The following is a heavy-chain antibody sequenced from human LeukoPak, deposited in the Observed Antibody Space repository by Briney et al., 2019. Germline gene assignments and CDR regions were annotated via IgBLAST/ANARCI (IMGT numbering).Heavy chain of an antibody. V-gene: IGHV1-69*05. J-gene: IGHJ4*02. CDR1: GGTFSSYA. CDR3: ARDRRALRGAYCGGDCYSAGGV. CDR2: IIPIFGTA. Sequence: SVTVSCKASGGTFSSYAISWVRQAPEQGLEWMGGIIPIFGTANYAQKFQGRVTITTDESTSTAYMELSSLRSEDTAVYYCARDRRALRGAYCGGDCYSAGGVWGQGTLVTVSS. D-gene: IGHD2-21*02.